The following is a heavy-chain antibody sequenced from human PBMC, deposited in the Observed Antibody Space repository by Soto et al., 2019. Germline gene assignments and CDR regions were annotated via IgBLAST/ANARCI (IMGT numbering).Heavy chain of an antibody. J-gene: IGHJ4*02. CDR2: IYSGGST. D-gene: IGHD6-19*01. Sequence: EVQLVESGGGLVQPGGSLRLSCAASGFTVSSNYMSWVRQAPGKGLEWVSVIYSGGSTYYADSVKGRFTISRDNSKNTRYLQMNSLSAEDTAVYYGARGLSGWLVPHYFDYWGQGTLVTVSS. CDR3: ARGLSGWLVPHYFDY. CDR1: GFTVSSNY. V-gene: IGHV3-66*01.